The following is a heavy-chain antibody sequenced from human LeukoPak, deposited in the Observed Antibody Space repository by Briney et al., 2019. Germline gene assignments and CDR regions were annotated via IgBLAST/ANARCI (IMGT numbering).Heavy chain of an antibody. CDR2: INPSGGSA. Sequence: ASVKVSCKASGYTFTSYYIHWVRQAPGQGLEWMGIINPSGGSASYAQKFEGRVSMTRDTSITTAYMELHSLTPDDTAVYYCARDGSSRRTFDPRGQGTLVTVSS. CDR3: ARDGSSRRTFDP. J-gene: IGHJ5*02. CDR1: GYTFTSYY. V-gene: IGHV1-46*01. D-gene: IGHD6-13*01.